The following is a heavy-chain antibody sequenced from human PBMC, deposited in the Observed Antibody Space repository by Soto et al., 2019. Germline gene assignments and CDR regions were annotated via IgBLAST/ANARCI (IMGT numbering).Heavy chain of an antibody. V-gene: IGHV3-48*02. CDR1: GFTFSSYS. J-gene: IGHJ4*02. D-gene: IGHD3-10*01. CDR3: ARTYYGSGSSYFVY. CDR2: ISSSSSTI. Sequence: GGSLRLSCAASGFTFSSYSMNWVRQAPGKGLEWVSYISSSSSTIYYADSVRGRFTISRDNAKNSLYLQMNSLSDEDTAVYYCARTYYGSGSSYFVYWGQGTLVTVS.